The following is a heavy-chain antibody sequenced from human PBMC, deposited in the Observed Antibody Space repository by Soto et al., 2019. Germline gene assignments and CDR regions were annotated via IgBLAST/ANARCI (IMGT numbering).Heavy chain of an antibody. CDR3: ARDLTNWFDP. J-gene: IGHJ5*02. Sequence: WASVKVSCKASGGTFSSYAISWLRQAPGQGLEWMGGIIPIFGTANYAQKFQGRVTITADKSTSTAYMELSSLRSEDTAVYYCARDLTNWFDPWGQGTLVTVSS. CDR2: IIPIFGTA. CDR1: GGTFSSYA. V-gene: IGHV1-69*06.